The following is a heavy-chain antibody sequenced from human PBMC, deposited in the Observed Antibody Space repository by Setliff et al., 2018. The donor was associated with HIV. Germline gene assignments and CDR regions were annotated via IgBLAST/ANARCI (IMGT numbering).Heavy chain of an antibody. CDR1: GFTFSNYN. D-gene: IGHD2-21*02. CDR2: IRGSGSFM. CDR3: ARDSRFGSDYGDFDY. J-gene: IGHJ4*02. Sequence: TGGSLRLSCVASGFTFSNYNMNWVRQAPGKGLEWVSSIRGSGSFMYYADSVKGRFTISRDNAKNSLYLQMDSLRAEDTAVYYCARDSRFGSDYGDFDYWGQGALVTVSS. V-gene: IGHV3-21*01.